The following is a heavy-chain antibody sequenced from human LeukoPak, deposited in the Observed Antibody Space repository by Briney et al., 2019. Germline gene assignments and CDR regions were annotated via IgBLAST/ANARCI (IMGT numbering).Heavy chain of an antibody. CDR3: AKDRWRDGSSSFDN. CDR2: ISTYNGET. CDR1: GYTFTSNS. D-gene: IGHD6-6*01. Sequence: ASVKVSCKASGYTFTSNSINWVRQAPGQGLEWMGWISTYNGETIYAQKAQGRVTMTTDTSTSTAYMELRSLRSDDTAVYYCAKDRWRDGSSSFDNWGQGTLVTVSS. V-gene: IGHV1-18*01. J-gene: IGHJ4*02.